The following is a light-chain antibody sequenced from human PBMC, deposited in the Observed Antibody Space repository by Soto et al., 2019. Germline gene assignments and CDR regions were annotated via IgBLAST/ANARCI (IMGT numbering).Light chain of an antibody. CDR2: EVS. Sequence: QSALTQPASVSGSPGQSITISCTGTSSDVGGYNYVSWYQQHPGKAPKLMIYEVSNRPSGVSNRFSGSKSGNTASLTIFGLQAEDEADYYCISYTSSTTDVFAPSTKVTVL. CDR1: SSDVGGYNY. V-gene: IGLV2-14*01. CDR3: ISYTSSTTDV. J-gene: IGLJ1*01.